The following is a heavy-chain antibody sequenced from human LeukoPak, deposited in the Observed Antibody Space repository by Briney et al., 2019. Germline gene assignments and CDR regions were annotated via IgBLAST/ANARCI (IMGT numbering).Heavy chain of an antibody. CDR1: GFTFSSYS. D-gene: IGHD2-2*01. CDR2: ISGSSRYI. J-gene: IGHJ4*02. V-gene: IGHV3-21*01. CDR3: ARGRYCSSTSCYMGGDY. Sequence: GGSLRLSCAASGFTFSSYSMNWVRRAPGKGLEWVSSISGSSRYIYYADSVKGRFTISRDNAKNSLYLQMNSLRAEDTAVYYCARGRYCSSTSCYMGGDYWGQGTLVTVSS.